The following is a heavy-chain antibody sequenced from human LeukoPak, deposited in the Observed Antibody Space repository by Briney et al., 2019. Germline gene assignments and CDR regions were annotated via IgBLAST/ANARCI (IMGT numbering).Heavy chain of an antibody. D-gene: IGHD6-19*01. Sequence: ASVKVSCKASGYTFTNYGISWVRQAPGQGLEWMGWISAYNGHTNYAPKFQDRVTMSTDTSTSTAYMDLRSLRSDDTAVYYCARERSSSDYWGQGPLVTVSS. J-gene: IGHJ4*02. V-gene: IGHV1-18*01. CDR3: ARERSSSDY. CDR2: ISAYNGHT. CDR1: GYTFTNYG.